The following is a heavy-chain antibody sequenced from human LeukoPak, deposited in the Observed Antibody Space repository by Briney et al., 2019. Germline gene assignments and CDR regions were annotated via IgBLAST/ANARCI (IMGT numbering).Heavy chain of an antibody. CDR3: TRGGYRFDP. CDR2: INHSGST. CDR1: GGSFSGYY. Sequence: SETLSLTCAVYGGSFSGYYLRWLRQPPGKGLEWMGEINHSGSTNYHPSLRSRATISVDTSKNQFSLKLTSVTAADTAVYYCTRGGYRFDPWGQGTLVTVSS. D-gene: IGHD6-25*01. V-gene: IGHV4-34*01. J-gene: IGHJ5*02.